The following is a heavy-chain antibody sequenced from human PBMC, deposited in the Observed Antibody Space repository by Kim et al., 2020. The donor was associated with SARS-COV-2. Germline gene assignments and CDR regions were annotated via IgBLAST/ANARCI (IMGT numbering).Heavy chain of an antibody. CDR2: ISAYNGNT. D-gene: IGHD3-22*01. Sequence: ASVKVSCKASGYTFTSYGISWVRQAPGQGLEWMGWISAYNGNTNYAQKLQGRVTMTTDTSTSTAYMELRSLRSDDTAVYYCARAGHYYDSSGYYSNWYFDLWGRGTLVTVSS. J-gene: IGHJ2*01. CDR1: GYTFTSYG. V-gene: IGHV1-18*01. CDR3: ARAGHYYDSSGYYSNWYFDL.